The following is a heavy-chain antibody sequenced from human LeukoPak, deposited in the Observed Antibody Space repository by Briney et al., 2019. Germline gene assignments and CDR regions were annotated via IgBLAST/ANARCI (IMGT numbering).Heavy chain of an antibody. D-gene: IGHD6-13*01. J-gene: IGHJ4*02. Sequence: PGGSLRLSCAASGFTFSSYSMNWVRQAPGKGLEWVSSISSSSSYIYYADSVKGRFTISRDNAKNSLYLKMNSLRAEDTAVYYCAKDSYSKGDLWGQGVLVTVPS. V-gene: IGHV3-21*01. CDR3: AKDSYSKGDL. CDR2: ISSSSSYI. CDR1: GFTFSSYS.